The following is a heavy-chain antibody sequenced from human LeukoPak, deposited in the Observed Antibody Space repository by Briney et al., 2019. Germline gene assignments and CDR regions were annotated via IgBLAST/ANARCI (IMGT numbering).Heavy chain of an antibody. Sequence: PSQTLSLTCTVSGGSISSGGYYWSWIRQHPGKGLEWIGYIYYSGSTYYNPSLKSRVTISVDTSKNQFSLKLSSVTAADTAVYYCARTRLLGYCSGGSCHRDYYFDYWGQGTLVTVSS. D-gene: IGHD2-15*01. J-gene: IGHJ4*02. V-gene: IGHV4-31*03. CDR1: GGSISSGGYY. CDR2: IYYSGST. CDR3: ARTRLLGYCSGGSCHRDYYFDY.